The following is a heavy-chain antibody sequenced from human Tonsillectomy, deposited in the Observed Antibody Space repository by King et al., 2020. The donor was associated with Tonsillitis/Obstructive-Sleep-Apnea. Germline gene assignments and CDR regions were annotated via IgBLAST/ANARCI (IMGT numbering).Heavy chain of an antibody. CDR3: ARDPHTSGWYYFDY. Sequence: QAQLVQSGAEVKKPGSSVKVSCKASGGTFSSYGISWVRQAPGQGLEWMGGIMPIFGTAKYAEKFQGRVTITADVSTRTGYMEVSSLRSEDTAVYYCARDPHTSGWYYFDYWGQGTLVTVSS. CDR2: IMPIFGTA. J-gene: IGHJ4*02. D-gene: IGHD6-19*01. CDR1: GGTFSSYG. V-gene: IGHV1-69*01.